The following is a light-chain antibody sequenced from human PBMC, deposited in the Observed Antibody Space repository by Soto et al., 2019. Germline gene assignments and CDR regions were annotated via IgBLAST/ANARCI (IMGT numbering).Light chain of an antibody. Sequence: VLTQSPGNLSLSPGERATLSCRGSQSVKNDYLAWYQQRPCLAPRLLIFGASGRATGIPARFSGSASGTDGTITISSLKSEDGAVYYCQQCNKAPVTFGQGTKVDIK. CDR1: QSVKNDY. V-gene: IGKV3-20*01. CDR3: QQCNKAPVT. CDR2: GAS. J-gene: IGKJ1*01.